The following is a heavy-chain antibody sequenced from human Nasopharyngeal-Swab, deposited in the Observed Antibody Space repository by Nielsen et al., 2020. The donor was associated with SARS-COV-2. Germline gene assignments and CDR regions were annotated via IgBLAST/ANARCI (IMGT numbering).Heavy chain of an antibody. D-gene: IGHD3/OR15-3a*01. CDR2: IYHSGST. J-gene: IGHJ6*03. Sequence: SETLSLTCAVSGSSISSGYYWGWIRQPPGKGLEWIGSIYHSGSTYYNPSLKSRVTISVDTSKNQFSLKLSSVTAADTAVYYCARRYGGWTGSYYYYMDVWGKGTTVTVSS. CDR3: ARRYGGWTGSYYYYMDV. CDR1: GSSISSGYY. V-gene: IGHV4-38-2*01.